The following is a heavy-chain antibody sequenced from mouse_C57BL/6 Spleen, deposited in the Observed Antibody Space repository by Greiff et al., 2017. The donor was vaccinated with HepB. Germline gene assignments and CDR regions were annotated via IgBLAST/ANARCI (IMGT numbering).Heavy chain of an antibody. CDR3: TGLTGTRAWFAY. J-gene: IGHJ3*01. D-gene: IGHD4-1*01. CDR2: IDPENGDT. Sequence: VQLKQSGAELVRPGASVKLSCTASGFNIKDDYMHWVKQRPEQGLEWIGWIDPENGDTEYASKFQGKATITADTSSNTAYLQLSSLTSEDTAVYYCTGLTGTRAWFAYWGQGTLVTVSA. V-gene: IGHV14-4*01. CDR1: GFNIKDDY.